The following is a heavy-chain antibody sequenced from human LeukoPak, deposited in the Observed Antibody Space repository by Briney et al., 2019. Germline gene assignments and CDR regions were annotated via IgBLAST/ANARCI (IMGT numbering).Heavy chain of an antibody. V-gene: IGHV1-18*04. J-gene: IGHJ4*02. CDR3: ARSSQEEAIVRPSDY. CDR2: ISASSGNR. D-gene: IGHD2-15*01. CDR1: GYTFTNYH. Sequence: ASVRVSCKASGYTFTNYHINWVGQAPGQGVEWMGWISASSGNRNYAQKLQGRVTMTTDTSTTTAYMELRNLRSDDTAVYYCARSSQEEAIVRPSDYWGQGTLVTVSS.